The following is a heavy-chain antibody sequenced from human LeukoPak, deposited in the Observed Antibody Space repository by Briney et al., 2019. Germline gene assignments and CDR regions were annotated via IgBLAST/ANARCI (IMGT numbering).Heavy chain of an antibody. CDR2: ISRDNFYI. CDR1: GFPFTSYS. V-gene: IGHV3-21*01. CDR3: ARVRSSGWYDFDY. Sequence: GGSLRLSCAASGFPFTSYSMNWVRQTPGRGLEWVSSISRDNFYIYYADSVKGRFTISRDNAKNSLYLQMSSLRAEDTAVYYCARVRSSGWYDFDYWGQGTLVTVSS. D-gene: IGHD6-19*01. J-gene: IGHJ4*02.